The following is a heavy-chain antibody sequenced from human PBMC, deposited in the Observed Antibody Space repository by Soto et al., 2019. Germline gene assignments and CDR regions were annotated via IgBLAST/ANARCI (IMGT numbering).Heavy chain of an antibody. J-gene: IGHJ3*02. CDR1: GYTFTSYG. CDR2: ISAYNGNT. D-gene: IGHD4-17*01. CDR3: ARDGRVHGDHDSFDI. Sequence: ASVKVSCKASGYTFTSYGISWVRQAPGQGLEWMGWISAYNGNTNYAQKLQGRVTMTTDTSTSTAYMELRSLRSDDTAVYYCARDGRVHGDHDSFDIWGQGTMVTGSS. V-gene: IGHV1-18*01.